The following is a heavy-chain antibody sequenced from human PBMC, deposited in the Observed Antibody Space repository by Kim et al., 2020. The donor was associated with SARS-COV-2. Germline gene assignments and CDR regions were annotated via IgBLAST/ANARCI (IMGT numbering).Heavy chain of an antibody. J-gene: IGHJ5*02. CDR3: AKNSMQWLVSDWFDP. CDR1: GFTFSSYA. V-gene: IGHV3-23*01. CDR2: ISGSGGST. D-gene: IGHD6-19*01. Sequence: GGSLRLSCAASGFTFSSYAMSWVRQAPGKGLEWVSAISGSGGSTYYADSVKGRFTISRDNSKNTLYLQMNSLRAEDTAVYYCAKNSMQWLVSDWFDPWGQGTLVTVSS.